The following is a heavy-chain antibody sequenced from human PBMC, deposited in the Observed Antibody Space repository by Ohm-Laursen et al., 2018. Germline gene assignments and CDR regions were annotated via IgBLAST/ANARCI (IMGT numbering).Heavy chain of an antibody. CDR2: INPNSGGT. J-gene: IGHJ3*02. CDR3: ARGSAYGAFDI. CDR1: GYTFTGYY. Sequence: ASVKVSCKVSGYTFTGYYLHWVRQAPGQRLEWVGWINPNSGGTNYAQKFQGRVTMTTDTSITTAYLELSRLTSDDAAVYFCARGSAYGAFDIWGQGTMVTVSS. D-gene: IGHD3-10*01. V-gene: IGHV1-2*02.